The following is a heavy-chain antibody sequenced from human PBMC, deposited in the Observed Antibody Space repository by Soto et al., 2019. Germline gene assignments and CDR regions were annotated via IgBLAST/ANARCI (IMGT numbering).Heavy chain of an antibody. D-gene: IGHD3-3*01. CDR2: VYHIGST. J-gene: IGHJ4*02. Sequence: QLQLQESGPGLLKPSETLSLTCTVSGGSISTSYWSWIRQPPGKGLEWLGYVYHIGSTKYNPSLKNRVTISIDTSQNQFSLKLESVSAADTALYYCARDGSGHDFWDGPWYFDSWGQGTLVTVSS. V-gene: IGHV4-59*01. CDR1: GGSISTSY. CDR3: ARDGSGHDFWDGPWYFDS.